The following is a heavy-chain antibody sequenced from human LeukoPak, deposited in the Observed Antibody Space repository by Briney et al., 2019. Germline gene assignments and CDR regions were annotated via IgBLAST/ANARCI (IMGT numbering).Heavy chain of an antibody. D-gene: IGHD3-10*02. CDR3: ARDGPRLFGEDAYYYYGMDV. V-gene: IGHV3-48*03. CDR2: ISSSGSTI. CDR1: GFTFSSYE. Sequence: GGSLRLSCAASGFTFSSYEMNWVRQAPGKGLEWVSYISSSGSTIYYADSVKGRFTISRDNAKNSLYLQMNSLRAEDTAVYYCARDGPRLFGEDAYYYYGMDVWGQGTTVTVSS. J-gene: IGHJ6*02.